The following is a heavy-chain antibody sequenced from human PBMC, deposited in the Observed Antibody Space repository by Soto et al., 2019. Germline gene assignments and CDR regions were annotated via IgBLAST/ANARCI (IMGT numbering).Heavy chain of an antibody. CDR2: IYYTGSI. CDR1: GGSFSSYY. D-gene: IGHD2-15*01. CDR3: ARTTTLENYFDY. Sequence: PSETLSLTCTVSGGSFSSYYWSWIRQPPGKGLGWIGYIYYTGSIIYNPSLKSRVTMSVDMSMKQFSLKLNSVTAADTAVYYCARTTTLENYFDYWGQGTLVTVSS. V-gene: IGHV4-59*01. J-gene: IGHJ4*02.